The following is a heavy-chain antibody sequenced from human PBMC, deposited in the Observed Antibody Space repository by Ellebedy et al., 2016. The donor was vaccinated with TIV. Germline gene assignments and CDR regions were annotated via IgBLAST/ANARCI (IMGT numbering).Heavy chain of an antibody. CDR1: GGSISSSNW. J-gene: IGHJ3*02. CDR3: ARPTPALTAPGAFDI. V-gene: IGHV4-4*02. D-gene: IGHD2-15*01. Sequence: SETLSLXXAVSGGSISSSNWWSWVRQPPGKGLEWIGEIYHSGSTNYNPSLKSRVTISVDKSKNQFSLKLSSVTAADTAVYYCARPTPALTAPGAFDIWGQGTMVTVSS. CDR2: IYHSGST.